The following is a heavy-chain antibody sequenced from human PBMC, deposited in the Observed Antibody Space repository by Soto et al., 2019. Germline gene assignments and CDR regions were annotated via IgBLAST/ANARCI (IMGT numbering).Heavy chain of an antibody. CDR1: GGSIRCSTYD. J-gene: IGHJ2*01. Sequence: QVQLQESGPGLVGPSQTLSLTCTVSGGSIRCSTYDWTWIRHHPGKGLELVGFIYFSGSTFYNPSLKSRVPISLYPYMNQLSLKLTSVTAADSALDYCDIDIRNQSGDSHHWYFDLWVRGTQVAVSS. D-gene: IGHD3-3*02. V-gene: IGHV4-31*03. CDR3: DIDIRNQSGDSHHWYFDL. CDR2: IYFSGST.